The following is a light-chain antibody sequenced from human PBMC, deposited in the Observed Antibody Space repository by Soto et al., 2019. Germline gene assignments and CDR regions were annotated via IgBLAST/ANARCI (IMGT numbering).Light chain of an antibody. Sequence: DIQMTQSPSSLSASVGDRVTITCRSSQPIDTYLHWYQQRPGNAPTLLIFRASSLHSGVPSRFSGSGSGTDFTLTISSLQPEDFATYYCQQSYNTPRTFGQGTKVEIK. J-gene: IGKJ1*01. CDR3: QQSYNTPRT. V-gene: IGKV1-39*01. CDR2: RAS. CDR1: QPIDTY.